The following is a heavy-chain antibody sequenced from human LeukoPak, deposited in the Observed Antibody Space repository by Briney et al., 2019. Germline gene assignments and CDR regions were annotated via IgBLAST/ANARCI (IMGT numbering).Heavy chain of an antibody. Sequence: GGSLRLSCAASGFTFSSYWMSWVRQAPGKGLEWVATIKQDGSEKYYVDSVKGRFTISRDNSKNTLYLQMNSLRAEDTAVYYCATHQAVGAIQSDYWGQGTLVTVSS. V-gene: IGHV3-7*01. CDR3: ATHQAVGAIQSDY. J-gene: IGHJ4*02. CDR1: GFTFSSYW. CDR2: IKQDGSEK. D-gene: IGHD1-26*01.